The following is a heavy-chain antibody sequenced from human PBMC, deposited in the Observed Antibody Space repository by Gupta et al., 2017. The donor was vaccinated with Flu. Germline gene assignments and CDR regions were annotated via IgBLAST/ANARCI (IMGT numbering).Heavy chain of an antibody. V-gene: IGHV4-31*03. CDR1: GGSISRGGYY. CDR3: ARDNCSGGSCYSFDY. J-gene: IGHJ4*02. D-gene: IGHD2-15*01. CDR2: IYYSGST. Sequence: QVQLQESGPGLVKPSQTLSLTCTFSGGSISRGGYYWSWIRQHPGKGLEWIGYIYYSGSTYYNPSLKSRVTISVDTSKNQFSRKLSSVTAADTAVYYCARDNCSGGSCYSFDYWGQGTLVTVSS.